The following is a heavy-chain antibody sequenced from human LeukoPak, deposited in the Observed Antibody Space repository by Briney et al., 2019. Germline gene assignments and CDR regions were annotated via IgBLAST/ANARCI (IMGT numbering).Heavy chain of an antibody. D-gene: IGHD3-9*01. CDR3: ARILLRYFDWPLPDAFDI. CDR1: GFTFSSYW. Sequence: PGGSLRLSCAASGFTFSSYWMHWVRQAPGKGLVWVSRINSDGSSTSYADSVKGRFTISRDNAKNTLYLQMNSLRAEDTAVYYCARILLRYFDWPLPDAFDIWGQGTMVTVSS. J-gene: IGHJ3*02. V-gene: IGHV3-74*01. CDR2: INSDGSST.